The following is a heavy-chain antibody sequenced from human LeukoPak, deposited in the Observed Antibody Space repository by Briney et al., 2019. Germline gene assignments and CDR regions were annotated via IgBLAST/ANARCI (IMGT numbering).Heavy chain of an antibody. CDR1: GFAFSSYW. CDR2: IKQDGSEK. Sequence: GGSLRLSCAASGFAFSSYWMSWVRQAPGKGLEWVANIKQDGSEKYYVDSVKGRFTISRDNAKNSLYLQMNSLRAEDTAVYYCARSPRVIGDSHFDYWGQGTLVTVSS. CDR3: ARSPRVIGDSHFDY. D-gene: IGHD2-21*02. V-gene: IGHV3-7*01. J-gene: IGHJ4*02.